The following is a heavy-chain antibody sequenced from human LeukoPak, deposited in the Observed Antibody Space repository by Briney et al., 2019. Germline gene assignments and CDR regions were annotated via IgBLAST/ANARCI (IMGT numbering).Heavy chain of an antibody. CDR2: IYPGDSDT. V-gene: IGHV5-51*01. J-gene: IGHJ4*02. Sequence: RGESLKISCKGSGYSFTSYWIGWVRQMPGKGLEWMGIIYPGDSDTRYSPSFQGQVTISADKSISTAYLQWSSLKASDTAMYYCAREGLAVAAAHPFDYWGQGTLVTVSS. CDR1: GYSFTSYW. CDR3: AREGLAVAAAHPFDY. D-gene: IGHD6-13*01.